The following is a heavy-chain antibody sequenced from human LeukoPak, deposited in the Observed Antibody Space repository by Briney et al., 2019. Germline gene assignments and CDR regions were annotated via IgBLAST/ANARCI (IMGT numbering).Heavy chain of an antibody. CDR1: GFTFSSYA. D-gene: IGHD5-12*01. CDR3: AKGGGIVATIYRSDY. J-gene: IGHJ4*02. CDR2: ISGSGGST. Sequence: GGSLRLSCAASGFTFSSYAMSWVRQAPGKGLEWVSAISGSGGSTYYADSVKGRFTISRDNSKNTLYLQINSLRAEDTAVYYCAKGGGIVATIYRSDYWGQGTLVTVSS. V-gene: IGHV3-23*01.